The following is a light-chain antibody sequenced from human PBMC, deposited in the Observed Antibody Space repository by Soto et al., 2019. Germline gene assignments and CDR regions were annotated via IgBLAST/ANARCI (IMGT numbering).Light chain of an antibody. V-gene: IGKV1-9*01. Sequence: IQLNQSPSSLSASVGDRVTFTCRASEDMSRYLVWYQQKPGAAPKILIYAASALHSGVPSRFSGSGSETDFTLTISSLHPEDLAVYFCQQFKNYPITFGQGPRLQIE. CDR2: AAS. CDR1: EDMSRY. J-gene: IGKJ5*01. CDR3: QQFKNYPIT.